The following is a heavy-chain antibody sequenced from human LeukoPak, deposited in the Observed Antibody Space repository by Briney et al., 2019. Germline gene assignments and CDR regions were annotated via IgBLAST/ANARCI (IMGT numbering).Heavy chain of an antibody. Sequence: SETLSLTCTVSGGSISSGDYFWSWIRQPPGKGLEWIGEIYHSGSTNYNPSLKSRVTISVDTSKNQFSLKLSSVTAADTAVYYCARGIGDFDSWGQGTLVTVSS. CDR3: ARGIGDFDS. CDR2: IYHSGST. D-gene: IGHD2-21*01. J-gene: IGHJ4*02. V-gene: IGHV4-39*01. CDR1: GGSISSGDYF.